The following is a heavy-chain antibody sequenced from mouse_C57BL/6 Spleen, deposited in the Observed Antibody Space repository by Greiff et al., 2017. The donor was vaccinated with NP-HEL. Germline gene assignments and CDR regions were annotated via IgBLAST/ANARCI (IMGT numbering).Heavy chain of an antibody. V-gene: IGHV5-12*01. CDR3: ARHLRDAMDY. Sequence: EVMLVESGGGLVQPGGSLKLSCAASGFTFSDYYMYWVRQTPEKRLEWVAYISNGGGSTYYPDTVKGRFTISRDNAKNTLYLQMSRLKSEDTAMYYCARHLRDAMDYWGQGTSVTVSS. CDR2: ISNGGGST. CDR1: GFTFSDYY. J-gene: IGHJ4*01.